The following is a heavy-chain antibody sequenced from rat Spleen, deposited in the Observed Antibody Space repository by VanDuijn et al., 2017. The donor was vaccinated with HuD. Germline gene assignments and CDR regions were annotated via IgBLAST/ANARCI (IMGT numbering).Heavy chain of an antibody. J-gene: IGHJ2*01. V-gene: IGHV2-30*01. CDR1: GFSLTSYS. D-gene: IGHD3-5*01. CDR2: IWTGGST. Sequence: QVQLKESGPGLVQPSQTLSLTCTVSGFSLTSYSVHWVRQPTGKGLEWMGVIWTGGSTDYNSALKSRLSISRDTSKSQVFLKMNSLQTEDTAMYFCTSLNYWGQGVMVTVSS. CDR3: TSLNY.